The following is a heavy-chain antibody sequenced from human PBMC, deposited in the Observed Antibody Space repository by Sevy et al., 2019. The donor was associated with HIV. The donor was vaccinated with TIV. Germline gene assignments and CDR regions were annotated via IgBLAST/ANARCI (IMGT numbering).Heavy chain of an antibody. CDR3: VRADPDQHFDS. V-gene: IGHV1-46*01. J-gene: IGHJ4*02. Sequence: ASVKVSCKASGDTFTNNYIHWARQAPGQGLEWMGMVDPSAGNTTYAQKFQGRVTMTRDTSTSILYMELSSLRSEDTAVYYCVRADPDQHFDSWGQGTLVTVSS. CDR2: VDPSAGNT. CDR1: GDTFTNNY.